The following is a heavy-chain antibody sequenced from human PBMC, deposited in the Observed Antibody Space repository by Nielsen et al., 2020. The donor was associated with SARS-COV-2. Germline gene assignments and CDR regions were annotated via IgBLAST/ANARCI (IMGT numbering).Heavy chain of an antibody. CDR2: VNHSGSA. V-gene: IGHV4-34*01. CDR3: ARASGGYDPFDY. D-gene: IGHD5-12*01. CDR1: GGSFSGYS. J-gene: IGHJ4*02. Sequence: GSLRLSCAVYGGSFSGYSWSWIRQPPGKGLEWIGEVNHSGSANYNLSLKSRVTVSVDTSKNQFSLKLSSVTAADTAVYYCARASGGYDPFDYWGQGTLVTVSS.